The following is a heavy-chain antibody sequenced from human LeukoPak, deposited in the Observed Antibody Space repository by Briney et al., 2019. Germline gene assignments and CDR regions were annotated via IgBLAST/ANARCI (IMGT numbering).Heavy chain of an antibody. CDR2: INHSGST. Sequence: SETLSLTCAVYGGSFSGYYWSWIRQPPGKGLEWIGEINHSGSTNYNPSLKSRVTISVDTSKNQFSLKLSSVTAADTAVYYCARGLSSGCLYWGQGTLVTVSS. D-gene: IGHD6-19*01. CDR3: ARGLSSGCLY. V-gene: IGHV4-34*01. CDR1: GGSFSGYY. J-gene: IGHJ4*02.